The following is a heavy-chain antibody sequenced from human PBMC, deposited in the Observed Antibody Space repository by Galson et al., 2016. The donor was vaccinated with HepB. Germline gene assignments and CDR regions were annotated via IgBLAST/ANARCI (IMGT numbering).Heavy chain of an antibody. Sequence: SLRLSCAASGFKFEDYAVHWVRQSPGKGLEWVSSITSKSGRVDYADSVKGRFTISRDNAKNTLYLQMNSLRADDTAVYYCSRLNTLSALDPWGQGTLVTVSS. CDR2: ITSKSGRV. CDR1: GFKFEDYA. J-gene: IGHJ5*02. V-gene: IGHV3-9*01. CDR3: SRLNTLSALDP.